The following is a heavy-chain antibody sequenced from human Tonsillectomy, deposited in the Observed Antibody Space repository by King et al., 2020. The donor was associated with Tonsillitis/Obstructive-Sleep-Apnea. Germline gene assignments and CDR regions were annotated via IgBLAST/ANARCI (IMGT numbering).Heavy chain of an antibody. J-gene: IGHJ4*02. D-gene: IGHD3-3*01. CDR2: IYSAGST. CDR3: ARVDDFWSGYLDY. Sequence: VQLVQSGGGLIQPGGSLRLSCAASGFTVSSNYMSWVRQAPGKGLEWVSLIYSAGSTYYADSVEGRLTISRDNSKNTLYLQMNSLRTEDTAVYYCARVDDFWSGYLDYWGQGTLVTVSS. CDR1: GFTVSSNY. V-gene: IGHV3-53*01.